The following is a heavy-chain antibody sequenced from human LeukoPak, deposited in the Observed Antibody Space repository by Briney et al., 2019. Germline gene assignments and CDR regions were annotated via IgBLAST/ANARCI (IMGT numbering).Heavy chain of an antibody. D-gene: IGHD2-2*01. V-gene: IGHV3-21*01. Sequence: PGGSLRLSCAASGFTFSSYSMNWVRQAPGKGLEWVSSISSSSSYIYYADSVKGRFTISRDNAKNSLYLQMNSLRAEDTAVYYCTREGYQLLSGGNYYYYMDVWGEGTTVTVSS. CDR2: ISSSSSYI. CDR3: TREGYQLLSGGNYYYYMDV. J-gene: IGHJ6*03. CDR1: GFTFSSYS.